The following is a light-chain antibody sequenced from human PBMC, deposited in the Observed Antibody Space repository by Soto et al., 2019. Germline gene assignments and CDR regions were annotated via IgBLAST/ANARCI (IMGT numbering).Light chain of an antibody. V-gene: IGLV1-47*01. Sequence: LTQPPSASGTPGQRVTISCSGSSSNIGSNYVYWYQQLPGTAPKLLIYRNNQRPSGVPDRFSGSKSGTSASLAISGLRSEDEADYYCAAWDDSLSGRYVFGTGTKVTVL. J-gene: IGLJ1*01. CDR3: AAWDDSLSGRYV. CDR1: SSNIGSNY. CDR2: RNN.